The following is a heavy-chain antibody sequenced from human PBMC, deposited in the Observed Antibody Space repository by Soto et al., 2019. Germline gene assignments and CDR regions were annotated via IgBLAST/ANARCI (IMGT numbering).Heavy chain of an antibody. J-gene: IGHJ5*02. CDR1: GFTFSSYS. V-gene: IGHV3-21*01. CDR3: ARADTMVRGVLVP. D-gene: IGHD3-10*01. CDR2: ISSSSSYI. Sequence: GGSLRLSCAASGFTFSSYSMNWVRQAPGKGLEWVSSISSSSSYIYYADSVKGRFTISRDNAKNSLYLQMNSLRAEDTAVYYCARADTMVRGVLVPWGQGTLVTVSS.